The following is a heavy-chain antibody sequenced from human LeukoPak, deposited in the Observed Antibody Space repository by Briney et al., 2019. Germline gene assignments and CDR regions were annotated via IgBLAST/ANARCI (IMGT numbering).Heavy chain of an antibody. CDR2: INPNSGGT. Sequence: GASVKVSCKASGYTFTGYYMHGVRQAPGQGLEWMGWINPNSGGTNYAQKFQGRVTMTRDTSISTAYMELSRLRSDDTAGYYCARVGYSYGYFGPVRFDYWGQGTLVTVSS. CDR1: GYTFTGYY. J-gene: IGHJ4*02. CDR3: ARVGYSYGYFGPVRFDY. V-gene: IGHV1-2*02. D-gene: IGHD5-18*01.